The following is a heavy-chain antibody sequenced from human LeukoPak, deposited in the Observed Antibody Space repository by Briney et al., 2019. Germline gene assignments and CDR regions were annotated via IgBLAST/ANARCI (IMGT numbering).Heavy chain of an antibody. CDR2: IIPIFGTA. J-gene: IGHJ4*02. CDR1: GGTFSSYA. Sequence: GASVKVSCKASGGTFSSYAISWVRQAPGQGLEWMGGIIPIFGTANYAQKFQGRVTMTRDTSTSTVYMELSSLRSEDTAVYYCAREKRPHAPGGSSLILRYFDVIDYWGQGTLVTVSS. V-gene: IGHV1-69*05. D-gene: IGHD3-9*01. CDR3: AREKRPHAPGGSSLILRYFDVIDY.